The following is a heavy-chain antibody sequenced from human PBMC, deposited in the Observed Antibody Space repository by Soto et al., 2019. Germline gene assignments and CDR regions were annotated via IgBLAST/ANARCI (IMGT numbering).Heavy chain of an antibody. V-gene: IGHV4-59*08. D-gene: IGHD3-3*01. J-gene: IGHJ4*01. Sequence: QVQLQESGPGLVKPSETLSLTCTVSGGSISVYYWSWIRQPPGKGLEWIGYIYYSGSTNYNPSLQSRVTISGDTSKNQFSLKLSSVTAAETAVYYCARGGWRHIDYWGHGPLVNVSS. CDR3: ARGGWRHIDY. CDR2: IYYSGST. CDR1: GGSISVYY.